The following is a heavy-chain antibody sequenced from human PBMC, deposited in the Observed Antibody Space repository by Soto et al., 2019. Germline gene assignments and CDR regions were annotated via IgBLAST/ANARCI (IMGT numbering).Heavy chain of an antibody. CDR2: ISGSDSST. V-gene: IGHV3-23*01. J-gene: IGHJ4*02. Sequence: EVQLLESGGGLVQPGGSLRLSCAASGFIFSSYAMSWVRQAPGKGLEWVSGISGSDSSTYYADSVKGRFTISRDNSKSTLYLQMNSLRAEDTAVYYCAPLSSIAARHVRYWGQGTLVTVSS. CDR3: APLSSIAARHVRY. D-gene: IGHD6-6*01. CDR1: GFIFSSYA.